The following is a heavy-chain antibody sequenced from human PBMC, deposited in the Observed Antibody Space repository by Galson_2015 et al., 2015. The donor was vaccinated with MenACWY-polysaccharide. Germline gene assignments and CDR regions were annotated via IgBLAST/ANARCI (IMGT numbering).Heavy chain of an antibody. J-gene: IGHJ4*02. D-gene: IGHD3-10*01. Sequence: SLRLSCAGSGLTFSSYGMGWVRQAPGKGLEWVSGLSPTTGNTYYADSVRGRFTISRDNSKNTLYLQMDSLRAEDTALYYCAKGAAHYGSGNYYDYWGQGPQVTVSS. CDR3: AKGAAHYGSGNYYDY. CDR1: GLTFSSYG. V-gene: IGHV3-23*01. CDR2: LSPTTGNT.